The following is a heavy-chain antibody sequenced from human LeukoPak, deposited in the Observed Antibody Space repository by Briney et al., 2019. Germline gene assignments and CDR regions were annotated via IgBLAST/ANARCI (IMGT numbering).Heavy chain of an antibody. J-gene: IGHJ4*02. D-gene: IGHD6-6*01. CDR3: TKGTRFLGLVPDY. CDR1: GFTFGDYA. V-gene: IGHV3-49*03. CDR2: IRSRAYGGTT. Sequence: GGSLRLSCTASGFTFGDYAMSWFRQAPGKGLEWVGFIRSRAYGGTTEYAASVKGRFTISRDDSKGIAYLQMNSLKTEDTAVYYCTKGTRFLGLVPDYWGQGTLVTVSS.